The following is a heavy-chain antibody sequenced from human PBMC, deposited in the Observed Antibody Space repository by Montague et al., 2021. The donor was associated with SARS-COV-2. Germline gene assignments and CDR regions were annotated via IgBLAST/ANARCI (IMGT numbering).Heavy chain of an antibody. J-gene: IGHJ5*02. Sequence: SETLSLTCTVSGGSISSSSYYWGWIRQPPGRGLEWIGSIYYSGSTYYNPSLKSRVTISVDTSKNQFSLKLSSVTAADTAVYYCARHKRPIYCSGGSCYSKGGWFDPWGQGTLVTASS. V-gene: IGHV4-39*01. CDR1: GGSISSSSYY. CDR3: ARHKRPIYCSGGSCYSKGGWFDP. CDR2: IYYSGST. D-gene: IGHD2-15*01.